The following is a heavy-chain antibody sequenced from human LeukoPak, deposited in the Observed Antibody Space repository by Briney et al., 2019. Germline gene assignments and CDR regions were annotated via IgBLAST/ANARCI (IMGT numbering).Heavy chain of an antibody. Sequence: GGSLRLSCAASGSTVSSNYMSWVRQAPGKGLEWVSVIYSGGSTYYADSVKGRFTISRHNSKNTLYLQMNSLRAEDTAVYYCASHSDIAVADALVDYWGQGTLVTVSS. CDR3: ASHSDIAVADALVDY. J-gene: IGHJ4*02. V-gene: IGHV3-53*04. CDR2: IYSGGST. D-gene: IGHD6-19*01. CDR1: GSTVSSNY.